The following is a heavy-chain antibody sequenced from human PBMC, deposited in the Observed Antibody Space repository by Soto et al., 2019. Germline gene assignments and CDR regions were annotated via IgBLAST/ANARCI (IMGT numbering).Heavy chain of an antibody. CDR3: ARESEDLTSNFDY. CDR2: VYYSGST. V-gene: IGHV4-39*07. Sequence: PSETLSLTCTVSGGSISSSSYHWGWVRQPPGKGLEWIGTVYYSGSTNYNPSLQSRVTILVDTSQNQFSLRLRSVTAEDTAVYYCARESEDLTSNFDYWGQGTLVTVSS. CDR1: GGSISSSSYH. J-gene: IGHJ4*02.